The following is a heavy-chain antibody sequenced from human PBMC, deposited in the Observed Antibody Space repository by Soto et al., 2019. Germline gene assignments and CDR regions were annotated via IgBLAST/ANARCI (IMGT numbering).Heavy chain of an antibody. V-gene: IGHV1-69*01. Sequence: QVQLVQSGAEVKKPGSSVKVSCKASGGTFSSYAISWVRQAPGQGLEWMGGIIPIFGTANYAQKFQGRVTITADESTSTAYMELSSLRSEDTAVYYCARIVGGFGRPNPLHNWFDPWGQGTLVTVSS. J-gene: IGHJ5*02. CDR1: GGTFSSYA. CDR3: ARIVGGFGRPNPLHNWFDP. CDR2: IIPIFGTA. D-gene: IGHD3-10*01.